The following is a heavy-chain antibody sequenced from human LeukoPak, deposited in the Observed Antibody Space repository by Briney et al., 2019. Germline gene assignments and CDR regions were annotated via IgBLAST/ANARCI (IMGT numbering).Heavy chain of an antibody. V-gene: IGHV4-59*11. J-gene: IGHJ6*03. CDR2: ISYSGST. Sequence: TSETLSLTCTVSGDSTSSHSWSWIRQPPGKGLEWLGYISYSGSTNYNPSLKSRVTMSVDTSKNQFSLRLNSVTAADTAVYYCARGVTGTTYYYYYMDVWGKGTTVTVSS. CDR1: GDSTSSHS. CDR3: ARGVTGTTYYYYYMDV. D-gene: IGHD1-20*01.